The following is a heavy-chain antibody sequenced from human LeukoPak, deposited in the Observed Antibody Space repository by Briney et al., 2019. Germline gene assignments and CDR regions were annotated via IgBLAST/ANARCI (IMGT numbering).Heavy chain of an antibody. Sequence: ASVKVSCKASGYTFTSYGISWVRQAPGQGLEWMGRIIPILGIANYAQKFQGRVTITADKSTSTAYMELSSLRSEDTAVYYCASLGDYYDSRDGYWGQGTLVTVSS. J-gene: IGHJ4*02. CDR1: GYTFTSYG. D-gene: IGHD3-22*01. CDR2: IIPILGIA. CDR3: ASLGDYYDSRDGY. V-gene: IGHV1-69*04.